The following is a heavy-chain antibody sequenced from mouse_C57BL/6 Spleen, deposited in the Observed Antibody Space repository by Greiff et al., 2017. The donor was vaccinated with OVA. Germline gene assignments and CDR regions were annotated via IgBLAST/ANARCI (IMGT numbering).Heavy chain of an antibody. CDR3: ARRKITTVVEDYFDY. D-gene: IGHD1-1*01. CDR1: GFTFSDYG. V-gene: IGHV5-17*01. J-gene: IGHJ2*01. CDR2: ISSGSSTI. Sequence: EVMLVESGGGLVKPGGSLKLSCAASGFTFSDYGMHWVRQAPEKGLEWVAYISSGSSTIYYADTVKGRFTISRDNAKNTLFLQMTSLRSEDTAMYYCARRKITTVVEDYFDYWGQGTTLTVSS.